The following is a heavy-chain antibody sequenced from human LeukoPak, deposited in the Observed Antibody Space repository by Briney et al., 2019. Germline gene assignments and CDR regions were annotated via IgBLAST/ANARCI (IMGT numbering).Heavy chain of an antibody. CDR1: GFIFSGYA. D-gene: IGHD6-13*01. CDR3: AKSYSSSWYSFDY. V-gene: IGHV3-23*01. CDR2: SSGSGGST. J-gene: IGHJ4*02. Sequence: GGSLTLSCAASGFIFSGYAMRWVRQAPGKGLECVSASSGSGGSTYYADSVKGRFTISRDNYKNTLYLQMNSLRAEETAVYYCAKSYSSSWYSFDYWGQGTLVTVSS.